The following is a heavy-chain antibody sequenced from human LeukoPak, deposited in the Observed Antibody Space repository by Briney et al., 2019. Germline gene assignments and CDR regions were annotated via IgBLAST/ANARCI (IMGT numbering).Heavy chain of an antibody. V-gene: IGHV1-69*05. J-gene: IGHJ5*02. CDR1: GGTFSSYA. CDR2: IIPIFGTA. D-gene: IGHD2-2*02. CDR3: ARVHIVVVPAAIGDYRYWFDP. Sequence: GSSVNVSCKASGGTFSSYAISWVRQAPGQGREWMGGIIPIFGTANYAQKFQGRVTITTDESTSTAYMELSSLRSEDTAVYYCARVHIVVVPAAIGDYRYWFDPWGQGTLVTVSS.